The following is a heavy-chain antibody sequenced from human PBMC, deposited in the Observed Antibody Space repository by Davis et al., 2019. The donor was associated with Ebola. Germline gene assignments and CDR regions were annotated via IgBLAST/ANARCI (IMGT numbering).Heavy chain of an antibody. Sequence: GESLKISCAAPGFTFSSYAMSWVRQAPGKGLEWVSAISGSGGSTYYADSVKGRFTISRDNSKNTLYLQMNSLRAEDTAVYYCAKGGGYCTGGVCYTLDYWGQGTLVTVSS. D-gene: IGHD2-8*02. CDR3: AKGGGYCTGGVCYTLDY. CDR1: GFTFSSYA. CDR2: ISGSGGST. J-gene: IGHJ4*02. V-gene: IGHV3-23*01.